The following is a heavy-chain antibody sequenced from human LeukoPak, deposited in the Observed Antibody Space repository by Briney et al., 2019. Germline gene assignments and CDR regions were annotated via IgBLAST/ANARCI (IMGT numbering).Heavy chain of an antibody. Sequence: PGGSLRLSCAASGFSFSSYAMSWVRQAPGKGLEWVSGISGSGGNTYYADSVKGRFTISRDNSKHTLYLQVNSLRAEDTAVYYCAKTYYYDSSGSHDYWGQGTLVTVSS. D-gene: IGHD3-22*01. CDR3: AKTYYYDSSGSHDY. CDR2: ISGSGGNT. CDR1: GFSFSSYA. V-gene: IGHV3-23*01. J-gene: IGHJ4*02.